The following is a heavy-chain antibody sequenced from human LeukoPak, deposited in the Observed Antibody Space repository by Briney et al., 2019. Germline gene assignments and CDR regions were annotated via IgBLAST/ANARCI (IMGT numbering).Heavy chain of an antibody. CDR3: ARNWQQRVGSTASDY. V-gene: IGHV3-7*01. D-gene: IGHD1-1*01. CDR1: GFTFSSYW. J-gene: IGHJ4*02. Sequence: GGSLRLSCAASGFTFSSYWMSWGRQAPGKGLEWVANIKQDGSEKNYVDSVKGRFTISRDNAKNSLYLQMNSLRAEDTAVYYCARNWQQRVGSTASDYWGQGTLVAVSS. CDR2: IKQDGSEK.